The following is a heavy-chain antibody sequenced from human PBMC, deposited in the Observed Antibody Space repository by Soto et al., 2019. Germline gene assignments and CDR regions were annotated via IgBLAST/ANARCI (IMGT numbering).Heavy chain of an antibody. J-gene: IGHJ6*02. Sequence: GESLKISCKGSGYSFTSYWISWVRQMPGKGLEWMGRIDPSDSYTNYSPSFQGHVTISADKSISTAYLQWSSLKASDTAMYYCARHLSAYYASGSYYPSGMDVWGQGTPVTGS. V-gene: IGHV5-10-1*01. CDR3: ARHLSAYYASGSYYPSGMDV. D-gene: IGHD3-10*01. CDR2: IDPSDSYT. CDR1: GYSFTSYW.